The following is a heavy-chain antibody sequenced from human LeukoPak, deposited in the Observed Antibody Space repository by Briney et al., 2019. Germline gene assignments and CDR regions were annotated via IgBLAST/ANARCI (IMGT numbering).Heavy chain of an antibody. V-gene: IGHV4-4*08. CDR3: ARVRGDYGEDSYYYYMDV. J-gene: IGHJ6*03. CDR1: GGSISSYY. CDR2: IYTSGST. D-gene: IGHD4-17*01. Sequence: SETLSLTCIVSGGSISSYYWSWIRQPPGKGLEWIGRIYTSGSTNYNPSLKSRVTISVDTSKNQFSLKLSSVTAADTAVYYCARVRGDYGEDSYYYYMDVWGKGTTVTISS.